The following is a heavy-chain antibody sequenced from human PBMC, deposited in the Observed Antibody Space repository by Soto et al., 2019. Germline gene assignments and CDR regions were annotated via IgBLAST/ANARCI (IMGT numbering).Heavy chain of an antibody. CDR1: GGSFSGYY. V-gene: IGHV4-34*01. D-gene: IGHD3-3*01. Sequence: PSETLSLTCAVYGGSFSGYYWSWIRQPPGKGLEWIGEINHSGSTNYNPSLKSRVTISVDTSKNQFSLKLTSVTAVDTAVYYCARREWFPRGYGMDVWGRGTTVTVSS. CDR3: ARREWFPRGYGMDV. CDR2: INHSGST. J-gene: IGHJ6*02.